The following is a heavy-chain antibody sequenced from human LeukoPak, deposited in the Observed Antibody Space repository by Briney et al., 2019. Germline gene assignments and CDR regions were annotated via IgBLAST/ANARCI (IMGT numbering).Heavy chain of an antibody. CDR1: GFTFRSYW. V-gene: IGHV3-74*01. CDR3: VRGNFNGGIDH. CDR2: ISTDGSST. J-gene: IGHJ4*02. Sequence: PGGSLRLSCAASGFTFRSYWMHWVRQAPGKGLVWVLRISTDGSSTKYADFVEGRFTISRDNAKNTLYLQMNSLRAEDTAAYYCVRGNFNGGIDHWGRGTLVTVSP.